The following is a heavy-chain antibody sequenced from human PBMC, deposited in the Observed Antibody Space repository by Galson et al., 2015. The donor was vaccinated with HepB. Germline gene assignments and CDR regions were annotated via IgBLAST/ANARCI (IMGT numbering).Heavy chain of an antibody. CDR2: IIPIFGTA. CDR3: AKTRTVLSPDAFDI. CDR1: GGTFSSYA. D-gene: IGHD4-23*01. Sequence: SVKVSCKASGGTFSSYAISWVRQAPGQGLEWMGGIIPIFGTANYAQKFQGRVTITADESTSTAYMELSSLRSEDTAVYYCAKTRTVLSPDAFDIWGQGTMVTVSS. J-gene: IGHJ3*02. V-gene: IGHV1-69*13.